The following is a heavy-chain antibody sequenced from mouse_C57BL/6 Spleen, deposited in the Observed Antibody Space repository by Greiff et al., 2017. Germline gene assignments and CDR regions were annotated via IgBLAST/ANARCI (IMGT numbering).Heavy chain of an antibody. CDR3: ARHEDRAWSNHGGYAMDY. Sequence: VQLQQSGAELVKPGASVKLSCKASGYTFTEYTIHWVKQRSGQGLEWIGWFYPGSGSIKYNEKFKDKATLTADKSSSTVYMERSRLTSEDSAVYFCARHEDRAWSNHGGYAMDYWGQGTSVTVSS. CDR2: FYPGSGSI. J-gene: IGHJ4*01. D-gene: IGHD2-5*01. CDR1: GYTFTEYT. V-gene: IGHV1-62-2*01.